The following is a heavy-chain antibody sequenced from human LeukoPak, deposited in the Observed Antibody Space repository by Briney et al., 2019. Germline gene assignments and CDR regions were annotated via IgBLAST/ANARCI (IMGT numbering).Heavy chain of an antibody. CDR1: GGSFSGYY. D-gene: IGHD6-6*01. CDR3: ARSFKQLVDY. Sequence: SETLSLTCAVYGGSFSGYYWSWIRQPPGKGLEWIGGINHSGSTNYNPSLKSRVTISVDTSKNQFSLKLSSVTAADTAVYYCARSFKQLVDYWGQGTLVTVSS. V-gene: IGHV4-34*01. J-gene: IGHJ4*02. CDR2: INHSGST.